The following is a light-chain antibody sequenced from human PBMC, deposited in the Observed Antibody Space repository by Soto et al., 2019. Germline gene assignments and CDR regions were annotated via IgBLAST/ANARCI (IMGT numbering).Light chain of an antibody. V-gene: IGLV8-61*01. CDR3: VLYVGRGISV. Sequence: QAVVTQEPSFSVSPGGTVTLTCGLNSGSVSTNYYPSWYQQTPGQAPRTLIYSTDIRSSGVPDRFSGSILRNKAALTITGAQADDESTYYCVLYVGRGISVFGGGTKLTVL. CDR1: SGSVSTNYY. CDR2: STD. J-gene: IGLJ3*02.